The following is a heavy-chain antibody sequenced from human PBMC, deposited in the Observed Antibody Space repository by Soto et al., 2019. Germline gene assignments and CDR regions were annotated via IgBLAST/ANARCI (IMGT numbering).Heavy chain of an antibody. CDR1: GFTFNTFA. D-gene: IGHD6-19*01. Sequence: EVQLLEYGGGLVQPGGSLRLSCSASGFTFNTFAMNWVRHTPGKGLEWVSGISPGGDTYYADSVKGRFIISRDNSRSTLFLLMNSLRTEDTSTYFCAKPGGGQWRCCGDFDVWGQGAMVTVAS. J-gene: IGHJ3*01. CDR3: AKPGGGQWRCCGDFDV. CDR2: ISPGGDT. V-gene: IGHV3-23*01.